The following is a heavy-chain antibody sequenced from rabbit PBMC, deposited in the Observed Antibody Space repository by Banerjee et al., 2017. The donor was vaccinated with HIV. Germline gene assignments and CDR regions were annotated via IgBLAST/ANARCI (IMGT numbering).Heavy chain of an antibody. Sequence: QSLEESGGDLVKPGTSLTLTCTASGFSFSSSYYMCWVRQAPGKGPEWIGCIYTGSSGGTYYASWATGRFTISKTSSTTVTLQMTSLTAADTATYFCARGNTGAGDGHNLWGQGTLVTVS. D-gene: IGHD2-1*01. CDR1: GFSFSSSYY. V-gene: IGHV1S40*01. J-gene: IGHJ3*01. CDR2: IYTGSSGGT. CDR3: ARGNTGAGDGHNL.